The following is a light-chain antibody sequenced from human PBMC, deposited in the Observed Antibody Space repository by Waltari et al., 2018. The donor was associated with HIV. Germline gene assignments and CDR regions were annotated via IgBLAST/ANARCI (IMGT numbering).Light chain of an antibody. J-gene: IGKJ1*01. Sequence: IQMTQSPSSLSASVGDRVTITCRVSQGISNYLAWYQQQPGKVPKLLIYAASTLQSGVPARFSGSGSGTDFTLTIRSLQPEDVATYYCQKYNSAPWMFGQGTKVEIK. CDR3: QKYNSAPWM. V-gene: IGKV1-27*01. CDR1: QGISNY. CDR2: AAS.